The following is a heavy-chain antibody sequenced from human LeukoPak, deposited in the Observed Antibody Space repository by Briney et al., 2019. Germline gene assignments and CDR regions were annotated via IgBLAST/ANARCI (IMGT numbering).Heavy chain of an antibody. CDR2: MNPNSVNV. V-gene: IGHV1-8*01. Sequence: ASVKVSCKASGYTFTSYDINWVRQATGQGLEWMGWMNPNSVNVGYAQRFQGRVTISRNTSISTAYMELSSLRSEDTAVYYCARSPPTVTTPSYYMDVWGKGTTVTVSS. CDR3: ARSPPTVTTPSYYMDV. D-gene: IGHD4-11*01. CDR1: GYTFTSYD. J-gene: IGHJ6*03.